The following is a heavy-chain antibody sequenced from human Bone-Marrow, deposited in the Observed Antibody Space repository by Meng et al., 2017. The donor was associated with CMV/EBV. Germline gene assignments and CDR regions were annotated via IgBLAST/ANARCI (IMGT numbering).Heavy chain of an antibody. CDR2: ISSSSSYI. CDR3: ARQAYCSSTSCYTPHWFDP. V-gene: IGHV3-21*01. CDR1: GFTFSSYS. J-gene: IGHJ5*02. Sequence: GESLKISCAASGFTFSSYSMNWVRQAPGKGLEWVSSISSSSSYIYYADSLKGRFTISRDNAKKSLYLLMNSLRAEDTAVYYCARQAYCSSTSCYTPHWFDPWGQGTLVTVSS. D-gene: IGHD2-2*02.